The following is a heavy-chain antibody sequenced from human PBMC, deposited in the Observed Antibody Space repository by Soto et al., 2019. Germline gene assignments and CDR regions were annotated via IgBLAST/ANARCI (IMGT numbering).Heavy chain of an antibody. J-gene: IGHJ6*02. CDR2: INHSGST. V-gene: IGHV4-34*01. Sequence: EILSLSGAVYGGSLSGYYWCWIRQPPGRGLEWIGEINHSGSTNYNPSLKSRVTISVDTSKNQFSLKLSSVTAADTAVYYCARVNRAGGWSNYYYYYGMDVWGQGTTVTVSS. D-gene: IGHD6-19*01. CDR1: GGSLSGYY. CDR3: ARVNRAGGWSNYYYYYGMDV.